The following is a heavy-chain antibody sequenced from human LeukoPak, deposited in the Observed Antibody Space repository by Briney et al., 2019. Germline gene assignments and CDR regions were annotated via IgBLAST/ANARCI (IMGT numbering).Heavy chain of an antibody. CDR2: IYTSGST. CDR1: GGSISSYY. J-gene: IGHJ4*02. Sequence: SETLSLTCTVSGGSISSYYWSWIRQPPGKGLEWIGRIYTSGSTNYNPSLKSRVTISVDTSKNQFSLKLSSVTAADTAVYYCAREPRGGYCSSTSCLGGYWGQGTLVTVSS. V-gene: IGHV4-4*08. CDR3: AREPRGGYCSSTSCLGGY. D-gene: IGHD2-2*01.